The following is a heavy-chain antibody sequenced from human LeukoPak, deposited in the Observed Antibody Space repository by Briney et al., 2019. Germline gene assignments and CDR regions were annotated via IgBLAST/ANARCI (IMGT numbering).Heavy chain of an antibody. CDR2: IKQDGSEK. J-gene: IGHJ6*02. CDR1: GFTFSSYW. CDR3: ARASYDFWSGYYTIYYYYGMDA. Sequence: GGSLRLSCAASGFTFSSYWMSWVRQAPGKGLEWVANIKQDGSEKYYVDSVKGRFTISRDNAKNSLYLQMNSLRAEDTAVYYCARASYDFWSGYYTIYYYYGMDAWGQGTTVTVSS. D-gene: IGHD3-3*01. V-gene: IGHV3-7*04.